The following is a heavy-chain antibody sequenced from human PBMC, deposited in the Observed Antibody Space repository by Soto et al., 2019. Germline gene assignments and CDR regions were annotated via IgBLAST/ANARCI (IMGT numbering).Heavy chain of an antibody. Sequence: QVHLVQSGAEVQKPGASVKVSCKASGYSFTDYYMHWVRQAPGQGLEWMGWINTKTGGTNYAQRVQGRVTMTGDTSINTAYMELSRLISDDTAVYYCARVGPTGWFDPWGQGTVVTVSS. CDR3: ARVGPTGWFDP. CDR1: GYSFTDYY. CDR2: INTKTGGT. J-gene: IGHJ5*02. V-gene: IGHV1-2*02.